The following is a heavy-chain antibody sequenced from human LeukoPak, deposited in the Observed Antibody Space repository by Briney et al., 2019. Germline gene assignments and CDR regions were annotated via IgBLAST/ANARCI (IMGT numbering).Heavy chain of an antibody. J-gene: IGHJ4*02. CDR1: GGSFSGYY. CDR3: ARLRAVAPYYFDY. D-gene: IGHD6-19*01. CDR2: INHSGST. Sequence: SETLSLTCAVYGGSFSGYYWSWLRHPPGKGLEWIGEINHSGSTNYNPSLKSRVTISVDTSKNQFSLKLSSVTAADTAVYYCARLRAVAPYYFDYWGQGTLVTVSS. V-gene: IGHV4-34*01.